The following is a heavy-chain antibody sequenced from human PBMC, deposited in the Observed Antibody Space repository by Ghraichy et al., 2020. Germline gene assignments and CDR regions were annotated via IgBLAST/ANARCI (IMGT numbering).Heavy chain of an antibody. CDR3: VRDVPFSRIGLAAGRDYFDP. D-gene: IGHD3/OR15-3a*01. V-gene: IGHV4-4*07. CDR2: IYSSGTT. Sequence: PETLSLTCTVSGGSIVTYYWSWIRQPAGKGLEWIGRIYSSGTTNYNPSLKSRVSMSIDTSKNQFSLHMPSVTAADTAVYYCVRDVPFSRIGLAAGRDYFDPWGQGVQVTVSS. J-gene: IGHJ5*02. CDR1: GGSIVTYY.